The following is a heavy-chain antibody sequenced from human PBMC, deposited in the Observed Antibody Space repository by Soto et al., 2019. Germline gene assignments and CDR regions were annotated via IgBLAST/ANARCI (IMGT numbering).Heavy chain of an antibody. CDR3: TSRYYYDSSGYRPSVDFDY. CDR2: IRSKANGYAT. V-gene: IGHV3-73*01. D-gene: IGHD3-22*01. CDR1: GFTFSGSA. J-gene: IGHJ4*02. Sequence: GGSLRLSCAASGFTFSGSAMHWVRQASGKGLEWVGRIRSKANGYATAYAASLKGRFTISRDDSKNTAYLQMNSLKTEDTAVYYCTSRYYYDSSGYRPSVDFDYWGQGTLVTVSS.